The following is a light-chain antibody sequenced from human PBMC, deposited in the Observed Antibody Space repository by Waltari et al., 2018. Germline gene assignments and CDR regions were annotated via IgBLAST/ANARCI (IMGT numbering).Light chain of an antibody. Sequence: QQPEKGPQYLMKLNSDGSHSKGDEIPARFSGSSPGAERYLTISSLQSEDEADYYCQTWGTGIWVFGGGTKLTVL. V-gene: IGLV4-69*01. J-gene: IGLJ3*02. CDR3: QTWGTGIWV. CDR2: LNSDGSH.